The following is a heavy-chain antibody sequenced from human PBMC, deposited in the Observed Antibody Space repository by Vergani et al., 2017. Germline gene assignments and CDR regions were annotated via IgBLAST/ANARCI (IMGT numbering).Heavy chain of an antibody. D-gene: IGHD5-18*01. CDR1: GFTFSSYG. J-gene: IGHJ6*03. V-gene: IGHV3-33*06. CDR3: AKGIGGYSYGSGYYYYMDV. CDR2: IWYDGSNK. Sequence: QVQLVESGGGVVQPGRSLRLSCAASGFTFSSYGMHWVRQAPGKGLAWVAVIWYDGSNKYYADSGKGRFTISRDNSKNTLYLQMNSLRAEDTAVYYCAKGIGGYSYGSGYYYYMDVWGKGTTVTVSS.